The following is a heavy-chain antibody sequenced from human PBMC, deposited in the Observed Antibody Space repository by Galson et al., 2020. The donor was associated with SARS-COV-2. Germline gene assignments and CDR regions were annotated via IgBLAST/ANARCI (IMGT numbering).Heavy chain of an antibody. D-gene: IGHD3-10*01. V-gene: IGHV4-34*01. Sequence: SETLSLTCAVNGGSFSGYYWTWIRQPPGKGLEWIAEINDVGSTNYNSSLKIRVTISVVPSKKQFSLKLNSVTAADTAVYYCAGMHYENYKCYAMDVWGQGTSVTVSS. CDR3: AGMHYENYKCYAMDV. J-gene: IGHJ6*02. CDR2: INDVGST. CDR1: GGSFSGYY.